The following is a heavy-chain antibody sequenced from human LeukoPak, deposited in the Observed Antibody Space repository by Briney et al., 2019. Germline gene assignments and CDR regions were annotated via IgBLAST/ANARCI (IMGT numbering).Heavy chain of an antibody. CDR1: GFTFSSYE. CDR3: ARENRAYYYDSTYYDY. V-gene: IGHV3-48*03. Sequence: GGSLRLSCAASGFTFSSYEMNWVRQAPGKGLEWVSYISSSGSTIYYADSVKGRFTISRDNAENSLYLQMNSLRAEDTAVYYCARENRAYYYDSTYYDYWGQGTLVTVSS. CDR2: ISSSGSTI. D-gene: IGHD3-22*01. J-gene: IGHJ4*02.